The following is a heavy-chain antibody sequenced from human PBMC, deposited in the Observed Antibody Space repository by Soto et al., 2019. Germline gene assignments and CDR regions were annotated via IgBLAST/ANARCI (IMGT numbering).Heavy chain of an antibody. V-gene: IGHV3-11*06. CDR1: GFTFSDHY. CDR2: INPSGTNT. D-gene: IGHD4-4*01. J-gene: IGHJ6*02. Sequence: VQLVESVGGLAKPGGSLRLSCAASGFTFSDHYMSWILQAPGKGLEWISYINPSGTNTDYANSVKGRFTISRDNAENSLYLQMNSLRVEDSALYYCARGHHSFDVLGQGATVTVSS. CDR3: ARGHHSFDV.